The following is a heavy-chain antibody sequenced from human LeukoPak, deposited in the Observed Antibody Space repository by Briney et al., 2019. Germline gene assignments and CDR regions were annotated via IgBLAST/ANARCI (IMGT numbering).Heavy chain of an antibody. V-gene: IGHV4-4*07. CDR3: ARPPGIAAAWFDP. CDR2: IYTSGST. Sequence: SETLSLTCTVSGGSISSYYWSWIRQPAGKGLEWIGRIYTSGSTYSNPSLKSRVTISVDTSKNQFFLKLSSVTAADTAVYYCARPPGIAAAWFDPWGQGTLVTVSS. D-gene: IGHD6-13*01. CDR1: GGSISSYY. J-gene: IGHJ5*02.